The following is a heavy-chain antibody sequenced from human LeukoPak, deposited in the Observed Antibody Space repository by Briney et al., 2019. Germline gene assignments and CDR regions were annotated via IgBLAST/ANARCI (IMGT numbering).Heavy chain of an antibody. D-gene: IGHD1-26*01. CDR2: ISGYNGNT. Sequence: ASVRVSCKAYDYNFATSGIGWVRQAPGQGLEWLGWISGYNGNTKSAPKLQGRVTMTTDTSTDTAYLELGSLRVDDTAIYYCARDLGPYTGIYYSYYHYMDVWGEGTSVTVSS. V-gene: IGHV1-18*01. CDR1: DYNFATSG. J-gene: IGHJ6*03. CDR3: ARDLGPYTGIYYSYYHYMDV.